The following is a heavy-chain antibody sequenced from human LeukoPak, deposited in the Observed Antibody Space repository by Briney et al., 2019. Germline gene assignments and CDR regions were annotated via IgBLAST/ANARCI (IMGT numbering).Heavy chain of an antibody. CDR2: ISSSSSYI. J-gene: IGHJ4*02. Sequence: GGSLRLSCAASGFTFSSYSMNWVRQAPGKGLEWVSSISSSSSYIYYADSVKGRFTISRDNAKNSLYLQMNSLRAEDTAVYYCARDLSALISVPFDYWGQGTLVTVSS. CDR3: ARDLSALISVPFDY. D-gene: IGHD2/OR15-2a*01. V-gene: IGHV3-21*01. CDR1: GFTFSSYS.